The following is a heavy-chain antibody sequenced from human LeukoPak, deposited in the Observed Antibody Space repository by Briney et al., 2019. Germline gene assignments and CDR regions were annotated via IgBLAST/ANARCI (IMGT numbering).Heavy chain of an antibody. CDR1: GGSISSYY. CDR2: IYYSGST. V-gene: IGHV4-59*01. Sequence: SETLSLTCTVSGGSISSYYWSWIRQPPGKGLEWIGYIYYSGSTNCNPSLKSRVTISVDTSKNQFSLKLSSVTAADTAVYYCSRDQGWNVFDIGGKGTMVTVSS. CDR3: SRDQGWNVFDI. J-gene: IGHJ3*02. D-gene: IGHD2-15*01.